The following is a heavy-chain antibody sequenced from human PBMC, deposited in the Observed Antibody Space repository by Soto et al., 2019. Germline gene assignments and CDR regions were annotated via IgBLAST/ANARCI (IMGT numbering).Heavy chain of an antibody. V-gene: IGHV3-74*01. CDR1: GLAFGGYW. D-gene: IGHD1-1*01. CDR2: ISQDGAIA. CDR3: LRDQRHWNEFADQ. J-gene: IGHJ4*02. Sequence: VQLVESGGGLVQPGGSLRLSCAASGLAFGGYWMHWVPQAPGKGLVWVSRISQDGAIATQADSVKGRFTISRDNAKNTLFLQMNSLRADDTAVYYCLRDQRHWNEFADQWGQGTLVTVSS.